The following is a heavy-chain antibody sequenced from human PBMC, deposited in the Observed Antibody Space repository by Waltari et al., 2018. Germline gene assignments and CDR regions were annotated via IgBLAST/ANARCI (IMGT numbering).Heavy chain of an antibody. J-gene: IGHJ5*02. CDR2: INGHDVKT. Sequence: QVQLVQSGGEMKTHGASVKVSCKASGYTFTSYGFIWVRHAPGQRLEWLGWINGHDVKTIYAEKFHDRVTMTTDTSTNPAYMELRGLRFDDTAVYYCARDPRQWLSHNWFDPWGQGTLVTVSS. CDR1: GYTFTSYG. CDR3: ARDPRQWLSHNWFDP. D-gene: IGHD6-19*01. V-gene: IGHV1-18*01.